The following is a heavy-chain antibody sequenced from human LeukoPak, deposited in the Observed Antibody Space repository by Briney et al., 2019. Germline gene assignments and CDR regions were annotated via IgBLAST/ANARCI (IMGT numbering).Heavy chain of an antibody. CDR1: GFTFSSYA. CDR3: ARTRGKDRGANNWFDP. D-gene: IGHD1-26*01. Sequence: PGGSLRLSCAASGFTFSSYAMHWVRQAPGKGLEWVAVISYDGSNKYYADSVKGRFTISRDNSKNTLYLQMNSLRAEDTAVYYCARTRGKDRGANNWFDPWAREPWSPSPQ. V-gene: IGHV3-30-3*01. J-gene: IGHJ5*02. CDR2: ISYDGSNK.